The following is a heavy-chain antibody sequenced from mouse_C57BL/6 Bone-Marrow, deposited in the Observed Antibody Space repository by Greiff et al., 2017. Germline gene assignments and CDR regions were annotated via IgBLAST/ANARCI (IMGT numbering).Heavy chain of an antibody. CDR1: GFTFSSYA. V-gene: IGHV5-9-1*02. D-gene: IGHD2-3*01. CDR2: ISSGGDYI. Sequence: EVKLVESGEGLVKPGGSLKLSCAASGFTFSSYAMSWVRQTPEKRLEWVAYISSGGDYIYYADTVKGRFTISRDNARNTLYLQMSSLKSEDTAMYDCTTYDGYLGFAYWGQGTLVTVSA. CDR3: TTYDGYLGFAY. J-gene: IGHJ3*01.